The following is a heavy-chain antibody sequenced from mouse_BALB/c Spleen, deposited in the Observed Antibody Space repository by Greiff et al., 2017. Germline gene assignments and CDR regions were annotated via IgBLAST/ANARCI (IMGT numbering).Heavy chain of an antibody. V-gene: IGHV1-67*01. Sequence: VKLMESGPELVRPGVSVKISCKGSGYTFTDYAMHWVKQSHAKSLEWIGVISTYYGNTNYNQKFKGKATMTVDKSSSTAYMELARLTSEDSAIYYCARCFDGYYVYAMDYWGQGTSVTVSS. CDR2: ISTYYGNT. J-gene: IGHJ4*01. D-gene: IGHD2-3*01. CDR3: ARCFDGYYVYAMDY. CDR1: GYTFTDYA.